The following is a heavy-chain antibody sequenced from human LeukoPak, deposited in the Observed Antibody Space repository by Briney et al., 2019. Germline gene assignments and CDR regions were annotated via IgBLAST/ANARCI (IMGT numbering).Heavy chain of an antibody. Sequence: PSETLSLTSTVSGGSISSGGYYWSWTRQHPGKGLGWSGYIYYIGSTYYNPSLKSRVTISVDTSKNQFSLKLSSVTAADTSVYYCASSYDSSPGYAFDIWGQGTMVTVSS. CDR3: ASSYDSSPGYAFDI. CDR1: GGSISSGGYY. J-gene: IGHJ3*02. D-gene: IGHD3-22*01. V-gene: IGHV4-31*03. CDR2: IYYIGST.